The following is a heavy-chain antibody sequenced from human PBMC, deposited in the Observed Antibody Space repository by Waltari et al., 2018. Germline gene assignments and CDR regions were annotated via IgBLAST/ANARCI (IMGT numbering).Heavy chain of an antibody. Sequence: QVQLVQSGAEVKKPGSSVKVSCKASGGTFSSYAISWVRQAPGQGLEWMGGIIPILGIANYAQKCQGRVTITADESTSTAYMELSSLRSEDTAVYDCARDRRSYSLNFFDYGGQGTLVTVSS. J-gene: IGHJ4*02. CDR3: ARDRRSYSLNFFDY. D-gene: IGHD1-26*01. V-gene: IGHV1-69*04. CDR2: IIPILGIA. CDR1: GGTFSSYA.